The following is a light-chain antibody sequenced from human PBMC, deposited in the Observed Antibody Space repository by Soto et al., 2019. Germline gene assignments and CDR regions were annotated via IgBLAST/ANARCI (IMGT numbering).Light chain of an antibody. V-gene: IGKV1-5*03. CDR3: QQSKTLYT. CDR2: QTS. CDR1: QSISKY. Sequence: DIQMTQSPATLSASVGDRVTLTCRASQSISKYLAWYQQKPGKAPKLLIYQTSSLESGVPSRFSGSGSGTAFTLTISSLKPDDVATYYCQQSKTLYTFGQGTKLEIK. J-gene: IGKJ2*01.